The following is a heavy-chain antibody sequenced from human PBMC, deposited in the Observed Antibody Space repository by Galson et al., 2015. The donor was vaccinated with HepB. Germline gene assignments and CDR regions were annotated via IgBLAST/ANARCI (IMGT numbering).Heavy chain of an antibody. CDR3: ARSYYDFWGGYMDV. D-gene: IGHD3-3*01. CDR2: ISSSGSTI. Sequence: SLRLSCAASGFTFSDYYMSWIRQAPGKGLEWVSYISSSGSTIYYADSVKGRFTISRDNAKNSLYLQMSSLRAEDTAVYYCARSYYDFWGGYMDVWGKGTTVTVSS. V-gene: IGHV3-11*01. J-gene: IGHJ6*03. CDR1: GFTFSDYY.